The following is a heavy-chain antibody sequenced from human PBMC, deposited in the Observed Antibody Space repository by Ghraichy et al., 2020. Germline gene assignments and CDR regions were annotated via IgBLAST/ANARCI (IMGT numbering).Heavy chain of an antibody. D-gene: IGHD2-15*01. CDR1: GGSISSYY. CDR3: ARETLRYYYYGMDV. CDR2: IYTSGST. V-gene: IGHV4-4*07. Sequence: SETLSLTCTVSGGSISSYYWSWIRQPAGKGLEWIGRIYTSGSTNYNPSLKSRVTMSVDTSKNQFSLKLNSVTAADTAVYYCARETLRYYYYGMDVWGQGTTVTVSS. J-gene: IGHJ6*02.